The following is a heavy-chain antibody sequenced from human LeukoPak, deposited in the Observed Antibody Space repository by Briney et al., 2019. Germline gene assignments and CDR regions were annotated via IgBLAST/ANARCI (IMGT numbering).Heavy chain of an antibody. CDR1: GFTFSSYA. Sequence: PGGSLRLSCAASGFTFSSYAMHWVRQAPGKGLVYVSAISSNGVGTYYANSMKGRFTISRDNSKNTLYLQMGSLRAEDMAVYYCARDSSITIFGVAYSYMDVWGKGTTVTVSS. D-gene: IGHD3-3*01. CDR2: ISSNGVGT. J-gene: IGHJ6*03. V-gene: IGHV3-64*01. CDR3: ARDSSITIFGVAYSYMDV.